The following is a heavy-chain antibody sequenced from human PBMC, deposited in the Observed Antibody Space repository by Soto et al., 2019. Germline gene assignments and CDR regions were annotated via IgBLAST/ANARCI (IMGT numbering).Heavy chain of an antibody. Sequence: QVQLVQSGAEVKKPGSSVKVSCKASGGTFSSYTISWVRQAPGQGLEWMGRIIPILGIANYAQKFQGRVTITADKSTSTAYMELSSLRSEDTAVYYCAREPGYSGYDEDWFDPWGQGTLVTVSS. D-gene: IGHD5-12*01. V-gene: IGHV1-69*08. J-gene: IGHJ5*02. CDR3: AREPGYSGYDEDWFDP. CDR1: GGTFSSYT. CDR2: IIPILGIA.